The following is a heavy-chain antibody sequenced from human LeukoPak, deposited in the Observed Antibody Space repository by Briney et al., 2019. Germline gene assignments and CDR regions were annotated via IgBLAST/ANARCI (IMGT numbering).Heavy chain of an antibody. J-gene: IGHJ5*02. V-gene: IGHV3-23*01. CDR1: GFAFSTYA. D-gene: IGHD6-13*01. Sequence: GGSLRLSCAASGFAFSTYAMHWVRQAPGKGLEWVSAISGSGGSTYYADSVKGRFTISRDNSKNTLYLQMNSLRAEDTAVYYCAKDGSSWYDWFDPWGQGTLVTVSS. CDR3: AKDGSSWYDWFDP. CDR2: ISGSGGST.